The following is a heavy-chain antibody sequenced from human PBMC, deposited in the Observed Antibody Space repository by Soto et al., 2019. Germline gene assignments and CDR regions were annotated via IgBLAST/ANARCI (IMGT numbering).Heavy chain of an antibody. CDR1: GYTFTSYD. CDR3: ARRRYYYDSSGYYYPGRDAFDI. Sequence: ASVKVSCKASGYTFTSYDINWVRQATGQGLEWMGWMNPNSGNTGYAQKFQGRVTMTRNTSISTAYMELSSLRSEDTAAYYCARRRYYYDSSGYYYPGRDAFDIWGQGTMVTVSS. V-gene: IGHV1-8*01. CDR2: MNPNSGNT. J-gene: IGHJ3*02. D-gene: IGHD3-22*01.